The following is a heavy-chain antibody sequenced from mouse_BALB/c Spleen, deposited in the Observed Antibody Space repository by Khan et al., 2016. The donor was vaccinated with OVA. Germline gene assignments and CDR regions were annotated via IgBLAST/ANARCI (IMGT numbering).Heavy chain of an antibody. D-gene: IGHD4-1*01. J-gene: IGHJ3*01. CDR3: TSQGHWEGFAY. Sequence: QVQLKQSGPGLVQPSQSLSITCTVSGFSLTSYGVHWVRQSPGKGLEWLGVIWSGGNTDYNAVFISRLSISKDNSKSQVFFKMNSLQANDTAIYYCTSQGHWEGFAYWGQGTLVSVSA. V-gene: IGHV2-2*02. CDR1: GFSLTSYG. CDR2: IWSGGNT.